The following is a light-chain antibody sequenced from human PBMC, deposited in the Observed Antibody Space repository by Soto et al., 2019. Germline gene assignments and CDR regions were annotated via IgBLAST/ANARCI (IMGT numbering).Light chain of an antibody. CDR3: QQYRTLIT. J-gene: IGKJ5*01. V-gene: IGKV3-20*01. Sequence: EIVLTQSPGTLSLSPGERATLSCRASQSLGNTYLAWYQRKPGQAPRLLISDASSRATDIPDRFSGSGAGPDFTLTIRRLEPEDSAVYYCQQYRTLITFGQGTRLEIK. CDR2: DAS. CDR1: QSLGNTY.